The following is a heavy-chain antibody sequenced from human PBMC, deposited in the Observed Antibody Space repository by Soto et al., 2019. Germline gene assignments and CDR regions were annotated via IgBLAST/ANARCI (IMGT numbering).Heavy chain of an antibody. Sequence: QVQLQESGPGLVKPSETLSLTCTVSGDSSSPYFWSWIRQSPGKGLEWIGYIHDSGSTSYNPSLRSRVTVSIDTSKNQFSLKLSSITAADTAMYYCARGVRLYYFDYWGQGTLVTVSS. J-gene: IGHJ4*02. D-gene: IGHD1-1*01. V-gene: IGHV4-59*01. CDR3: ARGVRLYYFDY. CDR2: IHDSGST. CDR1: GDSSSPYF.